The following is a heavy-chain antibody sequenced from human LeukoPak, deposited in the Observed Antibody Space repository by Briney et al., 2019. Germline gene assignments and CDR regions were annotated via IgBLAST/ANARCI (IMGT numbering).Heavy chain of an antibody. J-gene: IGHJ4*02. D-gene: IGHD3-9*01. CDR2: MNPNSGNT. V-gene: IGHV1-8*01. CDR1: GYTFTSYD. Sequence: GASVKVSCKASGYTFTSYDINWVRQATGQGLEWMGWMNPNSGNTGYAQKLQGRVTMTRNTSISTAYMELSSLRSEDTAVYYCARMGFHYDILTGYYTAPYDYWGQGTLVTVSS. CDR3: ARMGFHYDILTGYYTAPYDY.